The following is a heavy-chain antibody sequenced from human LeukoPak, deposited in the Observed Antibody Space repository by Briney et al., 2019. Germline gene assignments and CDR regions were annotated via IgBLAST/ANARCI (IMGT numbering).Heavy chain of an antibody. CDR2: ISGSGGST. J-gene: IGHJ6*03. CDR3: AKDYVGGYYYYMDV. Sequence: GGSLRLSCAASGFTFSSYAMSWVRQAPGKGLEWVSAISGSGGSTYYADSVKGRFTISRDNSKNTLYLQMNSLRADDTAVYYCAKDYVGGYYYYMDVWGKGTTVTVSS. D-gene: IGHD3-16*01. CDR1: GFTFSSYA. V-gene: IGHV3-23*01.